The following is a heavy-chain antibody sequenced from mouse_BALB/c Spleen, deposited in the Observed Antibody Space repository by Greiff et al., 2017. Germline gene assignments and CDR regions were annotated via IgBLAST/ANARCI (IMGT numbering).Heavy chain of an antibody. CDR3: ARQRENYRYDGAWFAY. CDR2: IYPGNGDT. J-gene: IGHJ3*01. CDR1: GYTFTSYN. D-gene: IGHD2-14*01. Sequence: VQLQQPGAELVKPGASVKMSCKASGYTFTSYNMHWVKQTPGQGLEWIGAIYPGNGDTSYNQKFKGKATLTADKSSSTAYMQLSSLTSEDSAVYYCARQRENYRYDGAWFAYWGQGTLVTVSA. V-gene: IGHV1-12*01.